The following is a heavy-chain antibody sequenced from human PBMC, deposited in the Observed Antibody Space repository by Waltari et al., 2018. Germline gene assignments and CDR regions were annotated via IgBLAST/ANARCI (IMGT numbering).Heavy chain of an antibody. D-gene: IGHD3-22*01. CDR1: GFTFSSYE. J-gene: IGHJ6*03. CDR3: ARRSYYDSSGYPGYYYYYYMDV. V-gene: IGHV3-48*03. Sequence: EVQLVESGGGLVQPGGSLRLSCAASGFTFSSYEMNWVRQAPGKGLEWVSSISSSGSTIYYADTVKGRFTITRDNAKNSLYLQMNSLRAEDTAVYYCARRSYYDSSGYPGYYYYYYMDVWGKGTTVTVSS. CDR2: ISSSGSTI.